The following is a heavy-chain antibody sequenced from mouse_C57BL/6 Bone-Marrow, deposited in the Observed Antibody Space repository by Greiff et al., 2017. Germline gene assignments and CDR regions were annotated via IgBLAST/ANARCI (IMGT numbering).Heavy chain of an antibody. CDR3: ATLGVFAY. D-gene: IGHD4-1*01. Sequence: VQLQQSGPELVKPGASVKISCKASGYAFSSSWMNWVKQRPGKGLEWIGRIYPGDGDTNYNGKFKGKATLTADKSSSTAYMQLSSLTSEDSAVYFCATLGVFAYWGQGTLVTVSA. CDR1: GYAFSSSW. J-gene: IGHJ3*01. CDR2: IYPGDGDT. V-gene: IGHV1-82*01.